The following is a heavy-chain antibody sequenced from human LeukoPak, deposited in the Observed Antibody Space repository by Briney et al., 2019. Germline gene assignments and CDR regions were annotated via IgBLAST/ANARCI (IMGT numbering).Heavy chain of an antibody. D-gene: IGHD3-10*01. V-gene: IGHV3-33*01. CDR2: IWYDGSYE. CDR3: ARDGSGLAVRGWFDF. Sequence: PGGSLRLSCVASGFTFNKYGVHWVRQAPGKGLEWVAVIWYDGSYEYYADSVKGRLATSRDNDKNTVNLQMNSLGVEDSAVYYCARDGSGLAVRGWFDFWGQGTLVTVSS. CDR1: GFTFNKYG. J-gene: IGHJ5*01.